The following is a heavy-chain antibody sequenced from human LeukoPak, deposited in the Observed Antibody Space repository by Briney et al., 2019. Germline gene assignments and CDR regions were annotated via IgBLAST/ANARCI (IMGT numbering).Heavy chain of an antibody. Sequence: PEGSLRLSCAASGLTFADYTVNWVRQAPGKGLEWVSLISRNGVATKYADSVRGRFTISRDNAKNSLYLQMNSLRAEDTAVYYCARAKRNGFDIWGQGTMVTVSS. CDR2: ISRNGVAT. J-gene: IGHJ3*02. CDR1: GLTFADYT. CDR3: ARAKRNGFDI. V-gene: IGHV3-43*01.